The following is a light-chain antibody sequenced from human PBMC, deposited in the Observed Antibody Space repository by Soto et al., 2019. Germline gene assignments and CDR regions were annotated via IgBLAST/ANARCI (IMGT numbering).Light chain of an antibody. Sequence: DIQMTQSPSTLSASVGDRVTITCRASQDIGSWLAWYQQKPGKAPKLLIYVGSNLQSGVPSRFSGSGSGTDFTLTISRLEPEDFAVYYCQQYDSSPGLTFGGGTKVDIK. CDR2: VGS. CDR1: QDIGSW. V-gene: IGKV1-5*01. J-gene: IGKJ4*01. CDR3: QQYDSSPGLT.